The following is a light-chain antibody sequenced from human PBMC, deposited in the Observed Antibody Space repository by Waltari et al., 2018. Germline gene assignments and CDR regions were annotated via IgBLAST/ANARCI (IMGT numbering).Light chain of an antibody. J-gene: IGLJ3*02. CDR2: SNP. V-gene: IGLV1-47*01. Sequence: QSVLTQPPSASGTPGQRVTISCSGSSSNIGDNYVYWYQHLPGTAPKLLIFSNPQRPSGVRDRFSGSKSGTSASLAISGLRSEDEGDYYCAAWDDTLSHWVFGGGTKLTVL. CDR3: AAWDDTLSHWV. CDR1: SSNIGDNY.